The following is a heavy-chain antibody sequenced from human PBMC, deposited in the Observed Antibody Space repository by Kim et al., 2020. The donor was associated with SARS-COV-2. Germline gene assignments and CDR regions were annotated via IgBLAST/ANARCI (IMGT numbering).Heavy chain of an antibody. V-gene: IGHV1-8*01. CDR1: GYTFTSYD. CDR2: MHPYSGNT. J-gene: IGHJ5*02. Sequence: ASVKVSCKAAGYTFTSYDINWVRQAPGQGLEWMGWMHPYSGNTDYAQKFQGRVTMTRNTSINTAYMELSSLRSDDTAFYYCARGQCLDPWGQGTLVTVSS. CDR3: ARGQCLDP.